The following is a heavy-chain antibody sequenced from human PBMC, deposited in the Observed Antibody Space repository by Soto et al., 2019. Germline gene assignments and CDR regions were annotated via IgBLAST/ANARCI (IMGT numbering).Heavy chain of an antibody. J-gene: IGHJ4*02. D-gene: IGHD3-3*01. V-gene: IGHV1-46*01. CDR2: INPSGGST. Sequence: GASVKVSCKASGYTFTSYYMHWVRQAPGQGLEWMGIINPSGGSTSYAQKFQGRVTMTRDTSTSTVYMELSSLRSEDTAVYYCARGYPLLRFLEWLPKRANFDYWGQGTLVTVSS. CDR3: ARGYPLLRFLEWLPKRANFDY. CDR1: GYTFTSYY.